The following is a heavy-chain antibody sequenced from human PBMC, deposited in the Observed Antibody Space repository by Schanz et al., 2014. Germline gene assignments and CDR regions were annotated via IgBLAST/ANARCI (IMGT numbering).Heavy chain of an antibody. CDR2: ISPSGGST. CDR3: GRGGGAYPQKYGMDV. Sequence: QVHLMQSGAEAKKPGASVKVSCKAFGYSFTTYFIHWVRLAPGQGFEWMGLISPSGGSTSYAQKSQGRVTLTRDTSTSTVFMGLSRLTSEATAVYYGGRGGGAYPQKYGMDVWGQGTTVTVSS. D-gene: IGHD3-16*01. CDR1: GYSFTTYF. J-gene: IGHJ6*02. V-gene: IGHV1-46*01.